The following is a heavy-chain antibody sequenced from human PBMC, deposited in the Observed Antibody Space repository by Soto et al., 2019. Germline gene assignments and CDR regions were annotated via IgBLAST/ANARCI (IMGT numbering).Heavy chain of an antibody. CDR1: GDTFASYG. V-gene: IGHV1-69*17. J-gene: IGHJ4*02. Sequence: QVQLMQSGAEVKRPGSSVTVSCSASGDTFASYGVSWVRQAPGQGLEWLGGIIPDFAITKSAQQFQDRIKFKSDTTSSTTYMNISSLSSDDTAVYYCARAKFNCESDGSTFTTHFDVWGPGTPVTVSS. CDR3: ARAKFNCESDGSTFTTHFDV. D-gene: IGHD1-20*01. CDR2: IIPDFAIT.